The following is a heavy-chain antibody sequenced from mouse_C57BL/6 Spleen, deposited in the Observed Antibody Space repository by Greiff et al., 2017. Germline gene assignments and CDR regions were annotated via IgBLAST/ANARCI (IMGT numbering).Heavy chain of an antibody. J-gene: IGHJ1*03. CDR1: GFTFSSYT. Sequence: DVKLVESGGGLVKPGGSLKLSCAASGFTFSSYTMSWVRQTPEKRLEWVATISGGGGNTYYPDSVKGRFTISRDNAKNTLYLQMSSLRSEDTALYYCARQRDYYGSSYVYWYFDVWGTGTTVTVSS. CDR3: ARQRDYYGSSYVYWYFDV. D-gene: IGHD1-1*01. V-gene: IGHV5-9*01. CDR2: ISGGGGNT.